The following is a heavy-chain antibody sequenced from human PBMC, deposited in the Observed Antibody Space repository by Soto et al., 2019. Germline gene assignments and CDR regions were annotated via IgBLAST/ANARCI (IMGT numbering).Heavy chain of an antibody. CDR2: IYYSGGT. CDR3: AASCVGCGGFNYYGMDV. J-gene: IGHJ6*02. V-gene: IGHV4-31*03. D-gene: IGHD2-21*01. Sequence: QVQLQESGPGLVKPSQTLSLTCTVSGGSISSGGYYWSWIRQHPGKGLEWIGYIYYSGGTYYNPSLKSRVNISVDTSKNQFSLKLSSVTAADTAVYYCAASCVGCGGFNYYGMDVWGQGTTVTVSS. CDR1: GGSISSGGYY.